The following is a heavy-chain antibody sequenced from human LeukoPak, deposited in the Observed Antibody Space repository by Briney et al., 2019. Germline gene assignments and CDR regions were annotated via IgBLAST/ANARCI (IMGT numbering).Heavy chain of an antibody. J-gene: IGHJ3*02. D-gene: IGHD5-24*01. CDR3: ARVSGEMATHMNAFDI. CDR2: ISSDGSTI. V-gene: IGHV3-11*04. CDR1: GFTFSDDY. Sequence: PGGSLRLSCAASGFTFSDDYMSWIRQAPGKGPEWVSYISSDGSTIFYADSVKGRFTISRDNAKKTLYLQMNSLRAEDTAVYYCARVSGEMATHMNAFDIWGQGTMVTVSS.